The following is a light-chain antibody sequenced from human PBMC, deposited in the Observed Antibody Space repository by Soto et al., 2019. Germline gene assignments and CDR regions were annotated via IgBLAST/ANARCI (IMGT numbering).Light chain of an antibody. CDR1: QPILYNSNNKNY. CDR2: WAS. CDR3: QQYYNTPSFT. V-gene: IGKV4-1*01. J-gene: IGKJ3*01. Sequence: DIVLTQSPDSLAVSLGERATTNCKSSQPILYNSNNKNYLAWYQQKPGQPPRLLIYWASTRESGVPDRFSGSGSGTDFTLTISSLQAEDVAVYYCQQYYNTPSFTFGPGTKVEIK.